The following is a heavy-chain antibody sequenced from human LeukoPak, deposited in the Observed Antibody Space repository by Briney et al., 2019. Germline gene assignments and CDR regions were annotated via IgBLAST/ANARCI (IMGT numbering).Heavy chain of an antibody. CDR2: ISSNGGST. J-gene: IGHJ4*02. Sequence: GGSLRLSCAASGFTFSRYSMHWVRQAPGKGLEYVSAISSNGGSTYYANSVKGRFTISRDNSKNTLYLQMGSLRAEDTALYYCARDSDGDLDHWGQGTLVTVSS. CDR3: ARDSDGDLDH. D-gene: IGHD4-17*01. CDR1: GFTFSRYS. V-gene: IGHV3-64*01.